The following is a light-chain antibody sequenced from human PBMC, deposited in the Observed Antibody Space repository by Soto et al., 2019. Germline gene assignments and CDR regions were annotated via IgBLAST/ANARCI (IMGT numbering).Light chain of an antibody. J-gene: IGKJ1*01. CDR2: GAS. Sequence: DIHVTHSPSSLSSSVLDIFTITCRASQSINTFLNWYQQRPGKAPNLLIYGASNLQSGVPSRFSGSGSGTDFTLTISSLQPEDFATYYCQQTYTSRAWTFGRGTKVDIK. CDR1: QSINTF. CDR3: QQTYTSRAWT. V-gene: IGKV1-39*01.